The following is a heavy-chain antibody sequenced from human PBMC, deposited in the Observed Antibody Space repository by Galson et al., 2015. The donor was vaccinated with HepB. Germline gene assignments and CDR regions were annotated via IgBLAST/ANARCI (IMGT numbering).Heavy chain of an antibody. J-gene: IGHJ2*01. Sequence: SLRLSCAASGLTFSTYWMHWVRQAPGEGLVWVSRINSDGSSITYADSVKGRFTISSDNAKNMLYLQMDSLRGDDTAVYFCARGYSAAVATRNNWYFDLWGRGTLVTVSS. CDR2: INSDGSSI. D-gene: IGHD6-13*01. V-gene: IGHV3-74*01. CDR3: ARGYSAAVATRNNWYFDL. CDR1: GLTFSTYW.